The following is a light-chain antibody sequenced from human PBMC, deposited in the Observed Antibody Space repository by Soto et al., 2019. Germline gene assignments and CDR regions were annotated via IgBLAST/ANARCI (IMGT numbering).Light chain of an antibody. Sequence: QSVLTQPPSASGSPGQSVTISCTGTSSDLGDYNYVSWYQHHPGKAPKLMIYEVTKRPSGVPDRFSGSKSGNTASLTVSGLQAEDEADYYCSSYAGSNNPYVFGTGTKVTVL. J-gene: IGLJ1*01. CDR1: SSDLGDYNY. CDR2: EVT. V-gene: IGLV2-8*01. CDR3: SSYAGSNNPYV.